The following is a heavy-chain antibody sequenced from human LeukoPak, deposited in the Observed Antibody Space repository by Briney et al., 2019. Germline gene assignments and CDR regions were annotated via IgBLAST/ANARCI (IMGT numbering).Heavy chain of an antibody. V-gene: IGHV1-46*01. CDR3: AREIPHVYYFDN. CDR2: IKSSGGST. J-gene: IGHJ4*02. CDR1: GYTFTSNH. Sequence: ASVKVSCKASGYTFTSNHMHWVRQAPGQGLEYMGIIKSSGGSTSYAQKFQGRVTMTRDTSTSTVYMELSSLRSEDTAVYYCAREIPHVYYFDNWGQGTLVTVSS.